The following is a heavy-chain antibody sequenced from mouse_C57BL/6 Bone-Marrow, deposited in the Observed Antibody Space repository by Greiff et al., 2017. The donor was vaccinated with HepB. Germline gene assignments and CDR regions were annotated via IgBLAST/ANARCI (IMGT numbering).Heavy chain of an antibody. J-gene: IGHJ4*01. V-gene: IGHV1-77*01. Sequence: VKLVESGAELVKPGASVKISCKASGYTFTDYYINWVKQRPGQGLEWIGKIGPGSGSTYYNEKFKGKATLTADKSSSTAYMQLSSLTSEDSAVYFCVRDVRLAYYAMDYCGQGNSDTVSS. CDR1: GYTFTDYY. CDR2: IGPGSGST. D-gene: IGHD3-2*02. CDR3: VRDVRLAYYAMDY.